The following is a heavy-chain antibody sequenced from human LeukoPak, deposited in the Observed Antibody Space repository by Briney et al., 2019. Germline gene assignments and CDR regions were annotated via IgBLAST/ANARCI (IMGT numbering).Heavy chain of an antibody. CDR3: ARSFGELYWFDP. D-gene: IGHD3-10*01. CDR2: INPSGGST. Sequence: ASVKVSCKASGYTFTSYYMHWVRQAPGQGLEWMGIINPSGGSTSYAQEFQGRVTMTRDTSTSTVYMELSSLRSEDTAVYYCARSFGELYWFDPWGQGTLVTVSS. CDR1: GYTFTSYY. J-gene: IGHJ5*02. V-gene: IGHV1-46*01.